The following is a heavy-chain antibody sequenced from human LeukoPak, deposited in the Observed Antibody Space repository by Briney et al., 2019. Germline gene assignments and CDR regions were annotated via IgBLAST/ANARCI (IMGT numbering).Heavy chain of an antibody. CDR2: INPSDGST. Sequence: ASVKVSCKASGYTFTSYYMHWVRQAPGQGLEWMGIINPSDGSTSYAQKFQGRVTMTRDTSTSTVYMELSSLRSEDTAVYYCARDDYSNYFDYWGQGTLVTVSS. CDR1: GYTFTSYY. D-gene: IGHD4-11*01. CDR3: ARDDYSNYFDY. V-gene: IGHV1-46*03. J-gene: IGHJ4*02.